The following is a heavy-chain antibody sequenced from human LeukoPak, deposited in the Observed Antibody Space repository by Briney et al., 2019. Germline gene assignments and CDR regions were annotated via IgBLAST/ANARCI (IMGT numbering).Heavy chain of an antibody. Sequence: ASVKVSCKASGYTFNFYYVHWVRQAPGQGLEWMGIINPNSGGTTYAQKFQGRVTLTGDTSASTVFMELSSLTSKDTAVYYCAREGFCSGTNCPAVYWGQGTLVTVSS. CDR3: AREGFCSGTNCPAVY. V-gene: IGHV1-46*02. J-gene: IGHJ4*02. D-gene: IGHD2-2*01. CDR1: GYTFNFYY. CDR2: INPNSGGT.